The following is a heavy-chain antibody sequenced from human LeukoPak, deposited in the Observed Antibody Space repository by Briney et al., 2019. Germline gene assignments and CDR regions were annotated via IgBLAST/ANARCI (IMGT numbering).Heavy chain of an antibody. CDR1: GGSISSGGYY. J-gene: IGHJ3*02. V-gene: IGHV4-31*03. Sequence: SETLSLTCTVSGGSISSGGYYWSWIRQHPGKGLEWIGYIYYSGSTYYNPSLKSRVTISVDTSKNQFSLKLSSVTAADTAVYYCARVSYCSGGSCYSGAFDIWGQGTMVTVSS. CDR3: ARVSYCSGGSCYSGAFDI. D-gene: IGHD2-15*01. CDR2: IYYSGST.